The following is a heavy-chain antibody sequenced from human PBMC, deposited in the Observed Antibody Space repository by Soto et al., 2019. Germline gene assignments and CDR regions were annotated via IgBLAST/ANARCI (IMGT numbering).Heavy chain of an antibody. CDR3: ARVGGDDLGDSAGFDY. V-gene: IGHV4-59*01. CDR2: IYYSGRT. D-gene: IGHD4-17*01. Sequence: SETLSLTCTVCGGSIIDYFWTWIRHPPWKGLEWIGYIYYSGRTNYNPSLKSRVSISVDTSKNHFSLQLRSVTAADTYVYYCARVGGDDLGDSAGFDYVGHGTPVTVSS. J-gene: IGHJ4*01. CDR1: GGSIIDYF.